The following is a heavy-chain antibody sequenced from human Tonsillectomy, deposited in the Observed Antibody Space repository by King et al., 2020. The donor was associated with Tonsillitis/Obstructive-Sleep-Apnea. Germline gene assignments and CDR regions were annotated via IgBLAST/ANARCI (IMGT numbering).Heavy chain of an antibody. CDR3: ARDSEFITIFGAYYYMDV. J-gene: IGHJ6*03. CDR2: ISSSSSYT. D-gene: IGHD3-3*01. Sequence: VQLVESGGGLVKPGGSLRLSCAASGFTFSDYYMSWIRQAPGKGLEWVSYISSSSSYTNYADSVKGRFTNSRDNAKNSLYLQMNSLRAEDTAVYYCARDSEFITIFGAYYYMDVWGKGTTVTVSS. V-gene: IGHV3-11*05. CDR1: GFTFSDYY.